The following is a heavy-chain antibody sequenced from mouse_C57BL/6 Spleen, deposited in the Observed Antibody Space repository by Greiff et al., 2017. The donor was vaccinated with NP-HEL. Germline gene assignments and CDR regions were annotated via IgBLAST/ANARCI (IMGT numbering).Heavy chain of an antibody. J-gene: IGHJ2*01. CDR2: INPNNGGT. D-gene: IGHD1-1*01. CDR1: GYTFTDYY. Sequence: EVQLQQSGPELVKPGASVKISCKASGYTFTDYYMNWVKQSHGKSLEWIGDINPNNGGTSYKQKFKGKATLTVYKSSSTAYMELRSLTSEDSAVYYCARPLLLRPFRFDYWGQGTTLTVSS. CDR3: ARPLLLRPFRFDY. V-gene: IGHV1-26*01.